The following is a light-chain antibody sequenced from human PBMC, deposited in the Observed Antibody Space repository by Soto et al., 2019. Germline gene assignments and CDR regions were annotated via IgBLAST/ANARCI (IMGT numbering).Light chain of an antibody. CDR3: TSYASGSSHVV. Sequence: QSALTQPASVSGSPGQSITLSCTGTSSDIGGYDYVSWYQRHPGKDPKLIMYDVNNRPSGVSNRFSGSKSGNTASLTISGLQAEDEADYYCTSYASGSSHVVFGGGTKLTVL. CDR2: DVN. V-gene: IGLV2-14*01. CDR1: SSDIGGYDY. J-gene: IGLJ2*01.